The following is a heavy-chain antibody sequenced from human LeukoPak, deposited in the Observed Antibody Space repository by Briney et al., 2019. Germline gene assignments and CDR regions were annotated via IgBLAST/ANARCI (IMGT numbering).Heavy chain of an antibody. CDR1: GFTFSSYA. CDR3: AKCSDTCYANASDI. Sequence: GGSLRLSCAASGFTFSSYAMSWVRQAPGKGLEWVSAISGSGSSTEYADSVKGRFTISRDNSKNTMYLQMSSLRVEDTAVYYCAKCSDTCYANASDIWGQGTTVTVFS. J-gene: IGHJ3*02. D-gene: IGHD2-2*01. CDR2: ISGSGSST. V-gene: IGHV3-23*01.